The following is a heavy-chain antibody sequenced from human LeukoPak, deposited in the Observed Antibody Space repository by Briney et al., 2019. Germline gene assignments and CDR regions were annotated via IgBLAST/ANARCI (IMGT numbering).Heavy chain of an antibody. CDR3: ARGGSTSAWPCDY. Sequence: GGSLRLSCAASGFTFSSYAMSWVRQAPGKGLEWVSAISTNGGSTYYADSVKGRFTISRDNSKNTLYLQMNSLRAEDTAVFYCARGGSTSAWPCDYWGQGTLVTVSS. J-gene: IGHJ4*02. CDR2: ISTNGGST. V-gene: IGHV3-23*01. D-gene: IGHD6-25*01. CDR1: GFTFSSYA.